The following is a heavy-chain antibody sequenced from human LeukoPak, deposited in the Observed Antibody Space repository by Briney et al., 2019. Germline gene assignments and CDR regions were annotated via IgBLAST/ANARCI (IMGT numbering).Heavy chain of an antibody. CDR2: ISSTSAYI. V-gene: IGHV3-21*01. D-gene: IGHD1-26*01. CDR3: ARGSYYYYYYMDV. Sequence: GGSLRLSCAASGFALNSYSLTWVRQAPGKGLEWVSSISSTSAYIHYAESVKGRFTISRDNAKNSLYLQMNSLRAEDTAVYYCARGSYYYYYYMDVWGKGTTVTVSS. CDR1: GFALNSYS. J-gene: IGHJ6*03.